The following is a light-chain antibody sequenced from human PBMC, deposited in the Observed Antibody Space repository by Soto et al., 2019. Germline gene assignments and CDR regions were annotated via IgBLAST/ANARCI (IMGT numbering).Light chain of an antibody. Sequence: DIVMTQSPDSLAVSLGERATINCKSSQRVLYSSNNMNYLAWYQQKPGQPPKLLLHWASTRESGVPDRFSGSGSGTDFTLTISSLQAEDVAVYYCQQYYSTPPTFGPGTKVDI. V-gene: IGKV4-1*01. CDR3: QQYYSTPPT. J-gene: IGKJ3*01. CDR1: QRVLYSSNNMNY. CDR2: WAS.